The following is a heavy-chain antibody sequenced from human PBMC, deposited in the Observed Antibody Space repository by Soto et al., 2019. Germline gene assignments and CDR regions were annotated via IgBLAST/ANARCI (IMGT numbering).Heavy chain of an antibody. Sequence: VQLVESGGGLVKPGESLRLSCAASGFTFSNYNMIWVRQAPGKGLEWVSSISRSSGYIYYADSMKGRFTISRDNAKNSLFLQMNSLRDEDTAVYFCARCGTGVQDGYNYIPNYWGQGTLVTVSS. CDR1: GFTFSNYN. CDR3: ARCGTGVQDGYNYIPNY. CDR2: ISRSSGYI. V-gene: IGHV3-21*01. J-gene: IGHJ4*02. D-gene: IGHD5-12*01.